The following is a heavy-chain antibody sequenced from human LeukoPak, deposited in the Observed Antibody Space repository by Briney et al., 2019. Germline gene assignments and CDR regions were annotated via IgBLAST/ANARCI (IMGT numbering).Heavy chain of an antibody. CDR2: IYSGGST. D-gene: IGHD3-10*01. Sequence: GGSLRLSCAASGFTVSSNYMSWVRQAPGKGLEWVSVIYSGGSTYYADSVKGRFTISRDNAKNSLYLQMNSLRAEDTAVYYCARVGDGSGSFLDYWGQGTLVTVSS. CDR3: ARVGDGSGSFLDY. V-gene: IGHV3-66*01. CDR1: GFTVSSNY. J-gene: IGHJ4*02.